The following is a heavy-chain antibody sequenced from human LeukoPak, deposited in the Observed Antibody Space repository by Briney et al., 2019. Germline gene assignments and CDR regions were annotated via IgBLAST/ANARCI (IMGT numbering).Heavy chain of an antibody. CDR1: GGSISPYH. J-gene: IGHJ5*02. CDR3: AREGNAYEQISDNWFDP. CDR2: VHYRGPP. Sequence: AETLSLPCTVSGGSISPYHWSWIRQPPGKGLEWIGYVHYRGPPHYTAALKSRITMSVDTSKNQFSLKLTSVTPAHTAVYYCAREGNAYEQISDNWFDPWGQGTLVTVSS. V-gene: IGHV4-59*01. D-gene: IGHD3-22*01.